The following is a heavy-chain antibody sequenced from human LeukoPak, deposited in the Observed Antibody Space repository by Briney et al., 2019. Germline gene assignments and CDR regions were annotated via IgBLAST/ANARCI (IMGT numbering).Heavy chain of an antibody. CDR3: ARAPAPDSSGYFDY. CDR1: GYTFTNYA. V-gene: IGHV1-3*01. D-gene: IGHD3-22*01. Sequence: ASVKVSCKASGYTFTNYAVHWVCQAPGQRLEWMGWINAGNGNTKYSQKFQDRVTITRDTSASTAYMELSSLRSEDTAVYYCARAPAPDSSGYFDYWGQGTLVTVSS. CDR2: INAGNGNT. J-gene: IGHJ4*02.